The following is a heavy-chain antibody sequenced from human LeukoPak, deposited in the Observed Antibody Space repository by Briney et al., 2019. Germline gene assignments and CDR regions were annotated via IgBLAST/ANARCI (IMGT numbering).Heavy chain of an antibody. D-gene: IGHD3-3*01. Sequence: GRPLRLSCAASGFTFSSYGMHWVRQAPGKGLEWVAVISYDGSNKYYADSVKGRFTISRDNSKNTLYLQMNSLRAEDTAVYYCVRGSGYLYYYYYGMDVWGQGTTVTVSS. CDR1: GFTFSSYG. V-gene: IGHV3-30*03. CDR3: VRGSGYLYYYYYGMDV. J-gene: IGHJ6*02. CDR2: ISYDGSNK.